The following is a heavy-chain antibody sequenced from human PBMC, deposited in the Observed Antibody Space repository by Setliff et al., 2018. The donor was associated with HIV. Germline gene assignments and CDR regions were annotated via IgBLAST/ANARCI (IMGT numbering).Heavy chain of an antibody. Sequence: GGSLRLSCAASGFTLSSTYMAWVRQAPGKGLEWVSTIYGSGDTYNADSVKGRFTISRDNSNNTLYLQMNSLRPEDTAVYYCARVRLYNTALDYWGQGTLVTVSS. J-gene: IGHJ4*02. CDR1: GFTLSSTY. V-gene: IGHV3-66*03. CDR3: ARVRLYNTALDY. CDR2: IYGSGDT. D-gene: IGHD3-3*01.